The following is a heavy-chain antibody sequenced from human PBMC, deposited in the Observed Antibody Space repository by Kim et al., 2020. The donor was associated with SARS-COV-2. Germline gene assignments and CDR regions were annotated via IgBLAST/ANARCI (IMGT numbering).Heavy chain of an antibody. D-gene: IGHD3-10*01. J-gene: IGHJ4*01. Sequence: SETLSLTCPVYGGSFSGYYWCWIRQPPGKGLEWIGEINRGGSTNYNPSLKTRVTISVDTSKNQFSLKLNSVTAADTAVYYCARGTGSGSYYNGWGQGTLVTVSS. CDR3: ARGTGSGSYYNG. CDR2: INRGGST. CDR1: GGSFSGYY. V-gene: IGHV4-34*01.